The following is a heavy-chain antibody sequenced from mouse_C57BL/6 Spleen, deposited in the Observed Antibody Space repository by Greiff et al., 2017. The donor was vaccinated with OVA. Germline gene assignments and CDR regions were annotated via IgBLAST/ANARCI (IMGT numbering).Heavy chain of an antibody. CDR2: IYPGDGDT. CDR1: GYAFSSSW. D-gene: IGHD2-3*01. J-gene: IGHJ4*01. Sequence: VQLVESGPELVKPGASVKISCKASGYAFSSSWMNWVKQRPGKGLEWIGRIYPGDGDTNYNGKFKGKATLTADKSSSTAYMQLSSLTSEDSAVYFCAREDGYYHAMDYWGQGTSVTVSS. V-gene: IGHV1-82*01. CDR3: AREDGYYHAMDY.